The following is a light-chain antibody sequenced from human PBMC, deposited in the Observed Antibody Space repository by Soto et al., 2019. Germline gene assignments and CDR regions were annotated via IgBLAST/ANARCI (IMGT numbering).Light chain of an antibody. Sequence: DTQMTQSPSSVSASVGDRVTISCRASQDISNWLAWYQQKPGKAPKFLIYAASYLQSRVPSRFSGSGSGTDFTLTISSLQPEDFATYLCQQANSFPITVGQGTRLE. J-gene: IGKJ5*01. CDR1: QDISNW. CDR3: QQANSFPIT. CDR2: AAS. V-gene: IGKV1-12*01.